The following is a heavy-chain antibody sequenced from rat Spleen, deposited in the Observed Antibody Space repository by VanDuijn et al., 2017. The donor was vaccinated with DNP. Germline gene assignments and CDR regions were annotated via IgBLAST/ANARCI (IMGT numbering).Heavy chain of an antibody. CDR2: ITSSGGVT. CDR1: GFTFNNYW. J-gene: IGHJ3*01. Sequence: EVQLVESGENLVQPGRSLKVSCVASGFTFNNYWMTWIRQVPGKGLEWIASITSSGGVTYDPDSVRGRFTISRENAKNTLYLQMNSLRSEDTATYYCTADTMMVPFAYWGQGTLVTVSS. CDR3: TADTMMVPFAY. V-gene: IGHV5-31*01. D-gene: IGHD1-12*03.